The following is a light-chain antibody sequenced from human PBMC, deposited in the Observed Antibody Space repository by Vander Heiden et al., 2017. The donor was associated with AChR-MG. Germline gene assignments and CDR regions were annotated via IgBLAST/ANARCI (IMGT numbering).Light chain of an antibody. CDR2: DAS. CDR3: QQRSNWPI. Sequence: EIVLTHSPATLSLSPGERATLSCRASQSVSSYLAWYQQKPGQAPRLLSYDASNSGSGTDFTLTISRLEPEDFAVYYCQQRSNWPIFGPGTKVDIK. J-gene: IGKJ3*01. CDR1: QSVSSY. V-gene: IGKV3-11*01.